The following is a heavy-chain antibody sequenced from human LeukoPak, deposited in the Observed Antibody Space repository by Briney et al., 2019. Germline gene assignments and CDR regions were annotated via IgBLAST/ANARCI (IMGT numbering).Heavy chain of an antibody. Sequence: PGGSLRLSCAASGFTFNGFYMSWIRQAPGKGLEWVSFISSSSSHTNYADSVKGRFTISRDNAKNSLFLQMHSLRVEDTAVYYCARLAKLRIAAAALGYWGQGTLVTVSS. CDR1: GFTFNGFY. J-gene: IGHJ4*02. D-gene: IGHD6-13*01. V-gene: IGHV3-11*06. CDR2: ISSSSSHT. CDR3: ARLAKLRIAAAALGY.